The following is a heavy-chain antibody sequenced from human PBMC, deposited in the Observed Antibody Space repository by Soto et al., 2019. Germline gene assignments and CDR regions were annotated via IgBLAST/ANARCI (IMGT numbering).Heavy chain of an antibody. CDR2: ISPETGKT. J-gene: IGHJ4*02. CDR3: TRDWFFISTSTVTADAF. V-gene: IGHV1-18*04. CDR1: GYTFSSFG. D-gene: IGHD4-17*01. Sequence: VELVQSGAEVKKPAASVRDSCKASGYTFSSFGLSWVRQAPGQGPAWMGWISPETGKTEYSHKFQGKVTMTTDTSTRALFLDLGSLPSDDTAVYYCTRDWFFISTSTVTADAFWGQGTLVTVSS.